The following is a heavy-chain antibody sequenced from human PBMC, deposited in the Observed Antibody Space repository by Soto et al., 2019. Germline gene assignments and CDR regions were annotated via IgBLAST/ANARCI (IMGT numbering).Heavy chain of an antibody. V-gene: IGHV4-39*01. CDR1: GGSVSSRSSY. CDR3: ARKDIIPGYSSSSYNRHYFDY. D-gene: IGHD6-13*01. J-gene: IGHJ4*02. CDR2: IYFSGST. Sequence: TSETLSLTCTVSGGSVSSRSSYWGWIRQPPGQGLEWIGSIYFSGSTYYNPSLKSRVTISVDTSKNQFSLKLSSVTAADTAVYYCARKDIIPGYSSSSYNRHYFDYRGQGTLVTVSS.